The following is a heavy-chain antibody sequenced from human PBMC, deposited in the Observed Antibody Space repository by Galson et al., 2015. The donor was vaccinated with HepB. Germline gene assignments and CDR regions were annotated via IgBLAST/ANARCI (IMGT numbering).Heavy chain of an antibody. V-gene: IGHV3-48*02. CDR2: LSTTGTTI. Sequence: SLRLSCAASGFTFSTSTMNWVRQAPGKGLEWVSYLSTTGTTIYYADPVKGRFTVSRDNAKNPLFPQMNSLRDEDTAVYYCARARFVAGEYWFFDLWGRGTLVTVSS. CDR3: ARARFVAGEYWFFDL. CDR1: GFTFSTST. J-gene: IGHJ2*01. D-gene: IGHD6-19*01.